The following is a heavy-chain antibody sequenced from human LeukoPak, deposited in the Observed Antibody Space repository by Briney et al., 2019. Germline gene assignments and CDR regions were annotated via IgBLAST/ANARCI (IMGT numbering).Heavy chain of an antibody. CDR2: IYYSGST. CDR1: GGSISSYY. V-gene: IGHV4-59*01. J-gene: IGHJ3*02. Sequence: SETLSLTCTVSGGSISSYYWSWIRQPPGKGLEWIGYIYYSGSTNHNPSLKSRVSISVDTYKNQFSLKLSSVTAADTAVYYCARTKVLYDPFDIWGQGTMVTVSS. D-gene: IGHD2-15*01. CDR3: ARTKVLYDPFDI.